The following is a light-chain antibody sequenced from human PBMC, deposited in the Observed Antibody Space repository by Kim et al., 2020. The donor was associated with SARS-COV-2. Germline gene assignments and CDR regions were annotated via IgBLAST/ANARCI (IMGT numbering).Light chain of an antibody. V-gene: IGKV1-8*01. J-gene: IGKJ3*01. CDR1: QGISSY. CDR2: AAS. Sequence: IRITQSPSSHSASTGDRVTITFRASQGISSYLAWYQQKPGKAPKLLIYAASTLQSGVLSRFSGSGSGTDFTLTISCLQSEDFATYYCQQYYSPLFTFGPGTKVDIK. CDR3: QQYYSPLFT.